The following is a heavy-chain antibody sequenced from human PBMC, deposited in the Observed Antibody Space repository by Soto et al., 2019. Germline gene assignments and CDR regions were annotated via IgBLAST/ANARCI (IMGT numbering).Heavy chain of an antibody. Sequence: QVTLKESGPVLVKPTETLTLTCTVSGFSLSNARMGVSWIRQPPGKALEWLAHIFSNDEKSYSTSLKSRLTIHKDTSKSQVVLTMTNMDPVDTATYYCARMLRAEILTGYFPNWFDPWGQGTLVTVSS. CDR1: GFSLSNARMG. J-gene: IGHJ5*02. CDR3: ARMLRAEILTGYFPNWFDP. V-gene: IGHV2-26*01. D-gene: IGHD3-9*01. CDR2: IFSNDEK.